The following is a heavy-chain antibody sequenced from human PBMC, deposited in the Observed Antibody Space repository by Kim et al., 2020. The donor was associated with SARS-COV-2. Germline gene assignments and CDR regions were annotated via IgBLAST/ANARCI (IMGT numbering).Heavy chain of an antibody. D-gene: IGHD4-17*01. V-gene: IGHV4-4*07. J-gene: IGHJ4*02. CDR1: GGSISSYY. CDR3: ARGKGGLSTVTSPWAFDY. Sequence: SETLSLTCTVSGGSISSYYWSWIRQPAGKGLEWIGRIYTSGSTNYNPSLKSRVTMSVDTSKNQFSLKLSSVTAADTAVYYCARGKGGLSTVTSPWAFDYWGQGTLVTVSS. CDR2: IYTSGST.